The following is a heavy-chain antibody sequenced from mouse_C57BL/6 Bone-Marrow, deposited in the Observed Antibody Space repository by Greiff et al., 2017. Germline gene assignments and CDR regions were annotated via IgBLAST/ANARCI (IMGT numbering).Heavy chain of an antibody. Sequence: EVQRVESGGGLVQPGGSMKLSCAASGFTFIDAWMDWVRQSPEKGLEWVAEIRNKANNHATYYAESVKGRFTISRDDSKSSVYLQMNSLRAEDTGIYYCTRQENSSRDYWGQGTSVTVSS. J-gene: IGHJ4*01. V-gene: IGHV6-6*01. CDR1: GFTFIDAW. CDR2: IRNKANNHAT. CDR3: TRQENSSRDY.